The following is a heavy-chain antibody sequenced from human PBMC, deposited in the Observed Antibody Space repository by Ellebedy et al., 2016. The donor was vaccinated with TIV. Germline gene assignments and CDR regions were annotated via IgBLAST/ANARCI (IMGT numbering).Heavy chain of an antibody. CDR3: VREADITGTTGDY. CDR2: IKQDGSEH. V-gene: IGHV3-7*01. Sequence: GGSLRLSCVASGFTFSSHWMSWVRQAPGKGLEWVANIKQDGSEHYYVDSVKGRFTISRDNAENSLYLQMNSLRAEDTAVYYCVREADITGTTGDYWGQGTLVTVSS. J-gene: IGHJ4*02. CDR1: GFTFSSHW. D-gene: IGHD1-20*01.